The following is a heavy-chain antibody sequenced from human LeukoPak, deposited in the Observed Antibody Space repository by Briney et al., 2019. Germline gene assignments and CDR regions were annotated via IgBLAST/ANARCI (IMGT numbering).Heavy chain of an antibody. CDR2: IYYSGNT. J-gene: IGHJ4*02. CDR1: GGSMGDYY. V-gene: IGHV4-59*01. Sequence: PSETLSLTCTVSGGSMGDYYWNWIRQPPGKGLEWIGYIYYSGNTNYNPSLKSRVTISLDTSKNQFSLKLSSVTAADPAVYYCASVDQRGYFFHYGGQGKRVPVSS. D-gene: IGHD6-13*01. CDR3: ASVDQRGYFFHY.